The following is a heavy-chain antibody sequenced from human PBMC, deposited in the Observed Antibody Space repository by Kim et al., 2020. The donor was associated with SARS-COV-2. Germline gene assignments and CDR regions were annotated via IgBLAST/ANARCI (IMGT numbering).Heavy chain of an antibody. J-gene: IGHJ4*02. Sequence: YADSVKGRVTIPRDNAKNTLYLRMNRLGADDTAAYYCARGRPSNYVSLEYWGQGSLVTVSS. D-gene: IGHD3-10*02. V-gene: IGHV3-74*01. CDR3: ARGRPSNYVSLEY.